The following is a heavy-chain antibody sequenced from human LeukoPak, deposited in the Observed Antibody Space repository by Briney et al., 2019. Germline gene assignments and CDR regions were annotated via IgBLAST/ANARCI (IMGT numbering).Heavy chain of an antibody. J-gene: IGHJ4*02. CDR1: GFTFNNYA. CDR3: AKAGDSSGYYHFDY. D-gene: IGHD3-22*01. Sequence: GGSLRLSCAASGFTFNNYAMGWVRQAPGKGLEWVSVISGSGGTTYYADSVKGDFTISRDNSKNTLHLQMNTLRAEDTARYYCAKAGDSSGYYHFDYWGQGTLVTVSS. CDR2: ISGSGGTT. V-gene: IGHV3-23*01.